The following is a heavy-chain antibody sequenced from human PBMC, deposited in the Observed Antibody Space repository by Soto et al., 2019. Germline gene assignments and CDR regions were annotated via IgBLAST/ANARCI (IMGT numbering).Heavy chain of an antibody. D-gene: IGHD1-26*01. V-gene: IGHV1-24*01. J-gene: IGHJ5*02. CDR1: GYTLTELS. CDR3: ATPVSVVGATSWFDP. Sequence: QVQLVQSGAEVKKPGASVKVSCKVSGYTLTELSMHWVRQAPGKGLEWMGGFDPEDGETIYAQKYQSRVTMTEDTATDTAYVELSSLAFEDTAVYYCATPVSVVGATSWFDPWGQGTLVTVYS. CDR2: FDPEDGET.